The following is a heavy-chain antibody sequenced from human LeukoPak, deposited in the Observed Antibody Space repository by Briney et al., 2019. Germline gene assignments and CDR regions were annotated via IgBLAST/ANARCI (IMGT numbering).Heavy chain of an antibody. D-gene: IGHD5-24*01. CDR3: ARDNSVRDEAWWFNP. CDR1: GGSLSTTSW. J-gene: IGHJ5*02. CDR2: VYHSGGGNK. Sequence: HSETLSLTCAVSGGSLSTTSWWVWLRQPPGKGLEWIGEVYHSGGGNKNYNPSLKSRATISIDTSRNQFSLNLRSVTAADTAVYFCARDNSVRDEAWWFNPWGQGTLVTVSS. V-gene: IGHV4-4*02.